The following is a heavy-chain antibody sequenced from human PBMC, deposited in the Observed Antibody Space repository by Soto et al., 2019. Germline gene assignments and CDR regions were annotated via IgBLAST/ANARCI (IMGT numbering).Heavy chain of an antibody. CDR1: GYTFTSYD. J-gene: IGHJ6*02. D-gene: IGHD3-10*01. CDR3: ASIKARFRVRSYGMDV. Sequence: QVQLVQSGAEVKKPGASVKVSCKASGYTFTSYDLNWVRQATGQGLEWMGWMNPNSGNTGYAQKFQGRVTMTRNTSISTAYMELSSLRSEDTAVYYCASIKARFRVRSYGMDVWGQGTTVTVSS. CDR2: MNPNSGNT. V-gene: IGHV1-8*01.